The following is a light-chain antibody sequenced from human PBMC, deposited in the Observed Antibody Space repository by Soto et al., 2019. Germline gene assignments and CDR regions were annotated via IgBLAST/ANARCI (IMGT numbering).Light chain of an antibody. Sequence: EIVLTPSPGTPSLSPGEKATPSCRATQSISNNYLAWYQQTPGQAPRLLIYDASNRAAGIPDRFSGSGSGTDFTLTISRLEPEDFGVYHCQQYGGSPRTFGQGTKV. J-gene: IGKJ1*01. CDR3: QQYGGSPRT. CDR2: DAS. V-gene: IGKV3-20*01. CDR1: QSISNNY.